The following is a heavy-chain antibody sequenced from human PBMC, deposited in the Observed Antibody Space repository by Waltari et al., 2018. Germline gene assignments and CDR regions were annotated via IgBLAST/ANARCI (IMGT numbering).Heavy chain of an antibody. CDR2: IRYDGGEK. Sequence: EVQLVESGGGLVQPGGSLPLACAASGFTFSTFCFTLVSQTPGKGLEWVANIRYDGGEKVYVDSVKGRFIVSKDNAKNSLYLQMNSLRAEDTAVYYCARGAGLIWFGEADPRRFDYWGQGTQVTVSS. CDR1: GFTFSTFC. CDR3: ARGAGLIWFGEADPRRFDY. D-gene: IGHD3-10*01. V-gene: IGHV3-7*01. J-gene: IGHJ4*02.